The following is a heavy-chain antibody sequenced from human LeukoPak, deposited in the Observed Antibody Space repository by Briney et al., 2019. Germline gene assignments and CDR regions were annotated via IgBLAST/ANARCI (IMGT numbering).Heavy chain of an antibody. CDR1: GFSFSDYY. CDR3: ARENLNGLDV. Sequence: GGSLRLSCAASGFSFSDYYMSWLRQAPGKGLEWVSYIISSGSPIYYADSVKGRFTISRDNAKNSLFLQMNSLRAEDTAVYYCARENLNGLDVWGQGTTVTVSS. J-gene: IGHJ6*02. V-gene: IGHV3-11*04. CDR2: IISSGSPI.